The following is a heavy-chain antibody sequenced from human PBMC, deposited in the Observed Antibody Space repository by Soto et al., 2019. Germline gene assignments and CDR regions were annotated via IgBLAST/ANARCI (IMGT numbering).Heavy chain of an antibody. CDR2: IIPIFGTA. J-gene: IGHJ3*02. Sequence: ASVKVSCKASGGTFSSYAISWVRQAPGQGLEWMGGIIPIFGTANYAQKFQGRVTITADESTSTAYMELSSLRSEDTAVYYCAREIAVAGGNAFDIWGQGTMVTVSS. V-gene: IGHV1-69*13. CDR3: AREIAVAGGNAFDI. CDR1: GGTFSSYA. D-gene: IGHD6-19*01.